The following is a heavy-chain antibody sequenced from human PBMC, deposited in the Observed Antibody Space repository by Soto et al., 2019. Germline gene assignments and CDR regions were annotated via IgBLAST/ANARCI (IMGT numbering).Heavy chain of an antibody. Sequence: SETLSLTCTVSGGSISSGGHYWSWIRQHPGKGLEWIGYIYYSGSTYYNPSLKSRVTISVDTSKNQFSLKLSSVTAADTAVYYCARDRFQSKDSSGYRTKNWFDPWGQGTLVTVSS. CDR2: IYYSGST. D-gene: IGHD3-22*01. CDR3: ARDRFQSKDSSGYRTKNWFDP. V-gene: IGHV4-31*03. J-gene: IGHJ5*02. CDR1: GGSISSGGHY.